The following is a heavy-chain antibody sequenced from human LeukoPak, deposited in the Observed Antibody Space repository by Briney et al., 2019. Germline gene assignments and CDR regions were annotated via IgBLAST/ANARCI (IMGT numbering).Heavy chain of an antibody. CDR1: GFAFNNYA. CDR3: AKTQWKVGATDYFDY. Sequence: PGGSLRLSCAASGFAFNNYAMTWVRQAPGKGLEWVSNINDNGGQRHYADSVKGRFTISRDNSKNTLFLQMDSLRAEDTAVYYCAKTQWKVGATDYFDYWGQGILVTVCS. V-gene: IGHV3-23*01. J-gene: IGHJ4*02. D-gene: IGHD1-26*01. CDR2: INDNGGQR.